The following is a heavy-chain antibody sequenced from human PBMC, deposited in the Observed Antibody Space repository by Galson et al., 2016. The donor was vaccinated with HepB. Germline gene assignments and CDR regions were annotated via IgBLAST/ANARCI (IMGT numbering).Heavy chain of an antibody. CDR3: ARSGTVPSWIQVWPKGYDYYYYGMDV. J-gene: IGHJ6*02. D-gene: IGHD5-18*01. Sequence: SVKVSCKASGYSFTSYYMHWVRQAPGQGLEWMGIINPSGGSTSYAQKFQGRVTLTRDTSTSTVYMELSSLRSEDPAVYYCARSGTVPSWIQVWPKGYDYYYYGMDVWGQGTTVTVSS. CDR1: GYSFTSYY. V-gene: IGHV1-46*01. CDR2: INPSGGST.